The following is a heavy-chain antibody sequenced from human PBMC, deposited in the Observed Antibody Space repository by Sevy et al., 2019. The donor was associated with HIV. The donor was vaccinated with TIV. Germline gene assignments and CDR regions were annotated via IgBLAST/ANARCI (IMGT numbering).Heavy chain of an antibody. D-gene: IGHD6-6*01. V-gene: IGHV3-48*02. CDR2: ISSSSSTI. J-gene: IGHJ4*02. CDR1: GFTFSSYS. CDR3: ARDQAKQLVLGGFDY. Sequence: GGSLRLSCAASGFTFSSYSMNWVRQAPGKGLEWVSYISSSSSTIYYAHSVKGRFTISRDNAKNSLYLQMNSLRDEDTAVYYCARDQAKQLVLGGFDYWGQGTLVTVSS.